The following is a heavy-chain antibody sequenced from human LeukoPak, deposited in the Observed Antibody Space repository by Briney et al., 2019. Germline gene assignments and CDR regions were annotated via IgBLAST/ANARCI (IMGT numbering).Heavy chain of an antibody. V-gene: IGHV3-53*01. J-gene: IGHJ4*02. Sequence: PGGSLRLSCAASEFSVSHNYMSWVRQDPGKGLEWVSVIHSDGTTHYADSVKGRFTISRDNSKNTLYLQMNSLRVEDTAMYYCARETGYSTSWYAYYFDYWGQGTLVTVAS. CDR3: ARETGYSTSWYAYYFDY. CDR2: IHSDGTT. CDR1: EFSVSHNY. D-gene: IGHD6-13*01.